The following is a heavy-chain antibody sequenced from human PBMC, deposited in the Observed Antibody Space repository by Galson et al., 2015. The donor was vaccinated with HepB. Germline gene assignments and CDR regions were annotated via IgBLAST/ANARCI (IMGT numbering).Heavy chain of an antibody. CDR2: ISSSSSYI. D-gene: IGHD2-2*02. Sequence: SLRLSCAASGFTFSTYSMNWVRQAPGKGLEWVSFISSSSSYINYADSVKGRFTISRDNANNFLSLQMNSLRAEDTAVYFCARVYCSSTSCYRGLSPSDYWGQGTLVTVSS. CDR3: ARVYCSSTSCYRGLSPSDY. J-gene: IGHJ4*02. CDR1: GFTFSTYS. V-gene: IGHV3-21*01.